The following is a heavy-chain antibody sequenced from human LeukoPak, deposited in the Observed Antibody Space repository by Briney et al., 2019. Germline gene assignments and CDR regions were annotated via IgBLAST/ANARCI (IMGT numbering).Heavy chain of an antibody. CDR1: GASISSGDYY. J-gene: IGHJ4*02. CDR3: ARDRDYGGNSGLDF. D-gene: IGHD4-23*01. CDR2: INHSGTT. V-gene: IGHV4-30-4*01. Sequence: SETLSLTCSVSGASISSGDYYWSWIRQPPGKGLEWIGYINHSGTTHYNPSLKSPVTMSVDTSKSHFSLELSSVTAADTAVYFCARDRDYGGNSGLDFWGQGTLVTLSS.